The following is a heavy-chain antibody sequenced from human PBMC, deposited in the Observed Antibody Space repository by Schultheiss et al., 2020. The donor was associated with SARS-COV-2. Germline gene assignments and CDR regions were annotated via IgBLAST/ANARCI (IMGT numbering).Heavy chain of an antibody. J-gene: IGHJ4*02. Sequence: SQTLSLTCTVSGGSINSYYWTWIRQPPGKGLEWIGNIYYSGSTNYNPSLKSRVTISVDTSKNQFSLKLTSLTAADTAIYYCARGNDFVYFFDSWGQGTLVTVSS. CDR3: ARGNDFVYFFDS. CDR1: GGSINSYY. D-gene: IGHD3-3*01. CDR2: IYYSGST. V-gene: IGHV4-59*08.